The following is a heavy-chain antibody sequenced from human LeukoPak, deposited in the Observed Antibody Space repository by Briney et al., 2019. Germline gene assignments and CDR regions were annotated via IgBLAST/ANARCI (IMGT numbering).Heavy chain of an antibody. J-gene: IGHJ4*02. Sequence: ASVKVSCKASGYTFTAYYMHWVRQAPGQGLEWMGWINPNSGDTKIAQKSQGRVTMTRGTSISTAYMELRSLRSDDTAVYYCARGAPPYSDFWSGYCTYWGQGTLVTVSS. CDR3: ARGAPPYSDFWSGYCTY. D-gene: IGHD3-3*01. CDR2: INPNSGDT. CDR1: GYTFTAYY. V-gene: IGHV1-2*02.